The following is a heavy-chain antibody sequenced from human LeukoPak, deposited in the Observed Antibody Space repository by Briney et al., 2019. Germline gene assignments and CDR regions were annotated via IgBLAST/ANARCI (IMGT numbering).Heavy chain of an antibody. D-gene: IGHD6-19*01. CDR1: EFAFSDFY. J-gene: IGHJ4*02. V-gene: IGHV3-11*06. Sequence: AGTLSLSCAASEFAFSDFYMSWIRQAPGKGLEWVAYISSSSSHTNYAASVKGRFTISRDNAKTPLYLQMNSLRAEGTAVYYWARTELGSGWRFDYWGQGTLVTVSS. CDR3: ARTELGSGWRFDY. CDR2: ISSSSSHT.